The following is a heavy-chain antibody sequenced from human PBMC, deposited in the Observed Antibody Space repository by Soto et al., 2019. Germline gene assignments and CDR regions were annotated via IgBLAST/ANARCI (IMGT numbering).Heavy chain of an antibody. CDR3: VKDHEQQLVPTVIFDY. V-gene: IGHV3-64D*08. J-gene: IGHJ4*02. D-gene: IGHD6-13*01. CDR2: ISSNGGST. Sequence: GGSLRLSCSASGFTFSSYAMHWVRQAPGKGLEYVSAISSNGGSTYYADSVKGRFTISRNNSKNTLYLQMSSLRAEDTAVYYCVKDHEQQLVPTVIFDYWGQGTLVTVSS. CDR1: GFTFSSYA.